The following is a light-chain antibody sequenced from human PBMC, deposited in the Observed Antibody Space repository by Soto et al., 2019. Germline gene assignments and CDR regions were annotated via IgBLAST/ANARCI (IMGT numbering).Light chain of an antibody. CDR1: SSDIGRYNY. V-gene: IGLV2-14*03. CDR3: GSYTSRDTMI. J-gene: IGLJ2*01. Sequence: QSALTQPASVSGSPGQSITISCTGTSSDIGRYNYVSWYQHSPGKAPKLIIYDVSDRPSGVSNRFSGSKSGTTASLTISGLQPKHKEGNYSGSYTSRDTMIFGGGTKLTVL. CDR2: DVS.